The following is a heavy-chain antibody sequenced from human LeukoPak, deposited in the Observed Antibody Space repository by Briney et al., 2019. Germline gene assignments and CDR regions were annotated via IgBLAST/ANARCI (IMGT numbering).Heavy chain of an antibody. Sequence: AGGSLRLSCAASGFTFSSYAMSWVRQAPGKGLEWVSAICGSGGSTYYAACVKGRFTISRDNSKNTLYLQMNSLRAEDTAVYYCAKDVVVVPAARYNWFDPWGQGTLVTVSS. CDR3: AKDVVVVPAARYNWFDP. J-gene: IGHJ5*02. V-gene: IGHV3-23*01. CDR1: GFTFSSYA. D-gene: IGHD2-2*01. CDR2: ICGSGGST.